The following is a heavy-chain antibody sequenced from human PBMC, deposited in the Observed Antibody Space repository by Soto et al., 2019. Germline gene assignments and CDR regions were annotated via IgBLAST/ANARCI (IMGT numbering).Heavy chain of an antibody. Sequence: GGSLRLSCAASGFTFSSYGMHWVRQAPGKGLEWVAVIWYDGSNKYYADSVKGRFTISRDNSKNTLYLQMNSLRAEDTAVYYCARDPEDGIGPFDYWGQGTLVTVSS. CDR2: IWYDGSNK. D-gene: IGHD2-15*01. CDR3: ARDPEDGIGPFDY. CDR1: GFTFSSYG. V-gene: IGHV3-33*01. J-gene: IGHJ4*02.